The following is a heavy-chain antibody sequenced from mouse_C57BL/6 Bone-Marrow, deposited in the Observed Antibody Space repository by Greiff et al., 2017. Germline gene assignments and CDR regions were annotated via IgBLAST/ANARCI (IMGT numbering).Heavy chain of an antibody. CDR1: GYSITSGYY. J-gene: IGHJ1*03. V-gene: IGHV3-6*01. CDR3: ARGYYSNYGYFDV. D-gene: IGHD2-5*01. CDR2: ISYDGSN. Sequence: VQLQQSGPGLVKPSQSLSLTCSVTGYSITSGYYWNWIRQFPGNKLEWMGYISYDGSNNYNPSLKNRISITRDTSKNQFLLKLNSVTTEDTATYYCARGYYSNYGYFDVWGTGTTVTVSS.